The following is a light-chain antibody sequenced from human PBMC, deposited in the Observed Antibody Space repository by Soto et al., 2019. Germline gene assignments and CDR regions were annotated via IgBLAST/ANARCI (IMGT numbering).Light chain of an antibody. CDR1: HTISSW. V-gene: IGKV1-5*03. J-gene: IGKJ1*01. CDR2: KAS. CDR3: QHYNSYSEA. Sequence: DIQMTQSPSTLSGSVGDRVTITCRASHTISSWLAWYQQKPGKAPKLLIYKASTLKSGVPSRFSGSGSGTEFTLTISSLQPDDFATSYCQHYNSYSEAFGQRTKVELK.